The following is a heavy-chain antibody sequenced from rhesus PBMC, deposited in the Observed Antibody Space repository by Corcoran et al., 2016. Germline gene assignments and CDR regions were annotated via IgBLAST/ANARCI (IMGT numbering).Heavy chain of an antibody. D-gene: IGHD1-14*01. CDR1: GFTLSDYY. Sequence: EVQLVVSGGGLAKPGGSLRLSCPASGFTLSDYYLDWVRQAPGKGLEWVSRISKGGGSTWYADSVKGRFTISRENAKNTLYFQMNSLRAEDTAVYYCARVNDWNYDDYWGQGVLVTVSS. CDR2: ISKGGGST. CDR3: ARVNDWNYDDY. V-gene: IGHV3-178*01. J-gene: IGHJ4*01.